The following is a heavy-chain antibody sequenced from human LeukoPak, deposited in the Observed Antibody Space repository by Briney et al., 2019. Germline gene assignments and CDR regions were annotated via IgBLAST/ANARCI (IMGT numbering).Heavy chain of an antibody. V-gene: IGHV3-23*01. D-gene: IGHD1-26*01. CDR2: ISGGGGNT. J-gene: IGHJ4*02. Sequence: GGSLRLSCAASGFTFSSYTMSWVRQAPGKGLEWVSGISGGGGNTYYADSVKGRFTISRDNSRNTLHMQMNSLRVEDTAVYFCARRSYYDLDYFDYWGQGTLVTVSS. CDR1: GFTFSSYT. CDR3: ARRSYYDLDYFDY.